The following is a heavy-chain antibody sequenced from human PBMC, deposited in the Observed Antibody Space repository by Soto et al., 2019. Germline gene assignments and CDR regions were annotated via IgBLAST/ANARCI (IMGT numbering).Heavy chain of an antibody. D-gene: IGHD7-27*01. J-gene: IGHJ5*02. Sequence: ASVKVSCKASGYTFTSYAMNWVRQAPGQGLEWMGWINTNTGNPTYAQGFTGRFVFSLDTSVSTAYLQICSLKAEDTAVYYCARDVYWGFSLDDWFDPWGQGTLVTVSS. V-gene: IGHV7-4-1*01. CDR3: ARDVYWGFSLDDWFDP. CDR1: GYTFTSYA. CDR2: INTNTGNP.